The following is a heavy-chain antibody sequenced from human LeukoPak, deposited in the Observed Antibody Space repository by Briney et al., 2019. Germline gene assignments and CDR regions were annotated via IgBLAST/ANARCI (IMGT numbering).Heavy chain of an antibody. CDR1: GFTFSSYS. V-gene: IGHV3-21*01. J-gene: IGHJ3*02. CDR3: AGEDAEMATIFEFFDAFDI. CDR2: ISSGSSYI. D-gene: IGHD5-24*01. Sequence: QSGGSLRLSCAASGFTFSSYSMNWVRQAPGKGLEWVSSISSGSSYIYYADSVKGRFTISRDNAKNSLYLQMNSLRAEDTAVYYCAGEDAEMATIFEFFDAFDIWGQGTMVTVSS.